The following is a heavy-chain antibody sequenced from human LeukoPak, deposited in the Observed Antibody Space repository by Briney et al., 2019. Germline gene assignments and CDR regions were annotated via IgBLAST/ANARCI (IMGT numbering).Heavy chain of an antibody. V-gene: IGHV3-21*01. CDR3: ASAYYYDSSGLDY. Sequence: GGSLRLSCAASGFTFSSYSMNWVRQAPGKGLEWVSSISSSSYIYYADSVKGRFTISRDNAKNSLYLQMNSLRAEDTAVYYCASAYYYDSSGLDYWGQGTLVTVSS. D-gene: IGHD3-22*01. CDR1: GFTFSSYS. CDR2: ISSSSYI. J-gene: IGHJ4*02.